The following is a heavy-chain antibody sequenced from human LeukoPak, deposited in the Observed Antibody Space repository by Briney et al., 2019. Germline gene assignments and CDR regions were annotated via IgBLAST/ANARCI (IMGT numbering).Heavy chain of an antibody. CDR1: GYTFTSYN. CDR3: ARGRITMVRGAIGY. V-gene: IGHV1-46*01. J-gene: IGHJ4*02. D-gene: IGHD3-10*01. CDR2: INPSGGST. Sequence: ASVRVSCKASGYTFTSYNMHWVRQAPGQGLEGMGLINPSGGSTSYAQKFQGRVTMTRDTSTSTVYMELSSLRSEDTAVYYCARGRITMVRGAIGYWGQGTLVTVSS.